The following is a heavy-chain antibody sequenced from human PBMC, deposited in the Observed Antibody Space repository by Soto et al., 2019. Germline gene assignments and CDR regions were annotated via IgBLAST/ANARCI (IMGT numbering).Heavy chain of an antibody. Sequence: PGGSLRLSCAASGFTFSSYAMSWVRQAPGKGLEWVSAISGSGGTTYYADSVKGRFTISRDNSKNTLYLQMNSLRAEDTALYYCAKGRSCYYYYGVDVWGQGTTVTVSS. D-gene: IGHD2-15*01. CDR1: GFTFSSYA. J-gene: IGHJ6*02. V-gene: IGHV3-23*01. CDR2: ISGSGGTT. CDR3: AKGRSCYYYYGVDV.